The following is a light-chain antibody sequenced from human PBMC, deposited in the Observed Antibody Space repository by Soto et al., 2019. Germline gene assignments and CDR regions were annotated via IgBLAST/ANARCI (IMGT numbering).Light chain of an antibody. CDR1: QSVSSTL. CDR3: QHYGDSTWT. V-gene: IGKV3-20*01. CDR2: GVS. J-gene: IGKJ1*01. Sequence: ELVLTQSPVALSLSSGERATLSCRASQSVSSTLLTWYQQKPGQAPRLLIYGVSSRATGIPDRFSGSGSGTDFILISRRVEPEDVAVYFCQHYGDSTWTFGQGSRVEIK.